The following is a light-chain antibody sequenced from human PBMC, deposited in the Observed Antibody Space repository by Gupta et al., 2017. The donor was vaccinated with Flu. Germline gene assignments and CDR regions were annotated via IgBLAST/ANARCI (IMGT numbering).Light chain of an antibody. V-gene: IGLV3-21*02. CDR3: QVWDSSSDNVV. CDR1: NIGSKA. J-gene: IGLJ2*01. Sequence: SSTLTQPPSVSVAPGQTARTTCGGNNIGSKAVQWYQQKPGQSPVLIVNDDSHRPSGIPERFSGSNSGITATLTITRVEAGDEADYYCQVWDSSSDNVVFGGGTKRTVL. CDR2: DDS.